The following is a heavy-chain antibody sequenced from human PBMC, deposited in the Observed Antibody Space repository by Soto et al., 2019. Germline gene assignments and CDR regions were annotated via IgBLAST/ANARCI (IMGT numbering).Heavy chain of an antibody. D-gene: IGHD2-8*02. V-gene: IGHV1-2*02. CDR3: ARGDYGTGGYPFPYFAY. Sequence: HEHLVQSGAEVKRPGASLKVSCKASGYSFTGYYIHWVRQAPGQGLEWMGWINPDSGATNYAQNFKGRVTLTSDTSISTASMDLTSLTSDDTAVYYCARGDYGTGGYPFPYFAYWGQGTLVSVSS. J-gene: IGHJ4*02. CDR2: INPDSGAT. CDR1: GYSFTGYY.